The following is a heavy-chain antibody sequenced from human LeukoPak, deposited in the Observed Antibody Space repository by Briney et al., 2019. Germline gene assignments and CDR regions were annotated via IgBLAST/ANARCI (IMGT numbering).Heavy chain of an antibody. D-gene: IGHD3-10*01. Sequence: SETLSLTCTVSGYSISSGYYWGWIRQPPGKGLEWIGSIYHSGSTYYNPSLKSRVTISVDTSKNQFSLKLSSVTAADTAVYYCARGYAMVRGYDYWGQGTLVTVSS. J-gene: IGHJ4*02. V-gene: IGHV4-38-2*02. CDR3: ARGYAMVRGYDY. CDR2: IYHSGST. CDR1: GYSISSGYY.